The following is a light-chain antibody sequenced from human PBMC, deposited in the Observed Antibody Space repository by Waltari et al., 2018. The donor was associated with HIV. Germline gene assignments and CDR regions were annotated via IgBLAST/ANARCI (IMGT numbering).Light chain of an antibody. J-gene: IGLJ1*01. CDR1: SSNIGRNY. CDR2: RNN. Sequence: QSVLTQPPSASGTPGQRVTISCSGSSSNIGRNYVYWYQQLPGTAPKLRIYRNNQRASGVPVRFSGSKSGTSSSLAISGLRSEDEADYYCAAWNDKLSAYVFGTGTKVTV. CDR3: AAWNDKLSAYV. V-gene: IGLV1-47*01.